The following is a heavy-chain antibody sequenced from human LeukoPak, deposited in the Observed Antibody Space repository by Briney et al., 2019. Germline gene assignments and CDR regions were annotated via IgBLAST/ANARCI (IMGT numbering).Heavy chain of an antibody. V-gene: IGHV3-23*01. Sequence: TGGSLRLSCAASGFTFSSYAMSWVRQAPGEGLEWVSAISGSGGSTYYADSVKGRFTISRDNSKNTLYLQMNSLRAEDTAVYYCTLERGYSYGDYWGQGTLVTVSS. CDR3: TLERGYSYGDY. CDR1: GFTFSSYA. D-gene: IGHD5-18*01. J-gene: IGHJ4*02. CDR2: ISGSGGST.